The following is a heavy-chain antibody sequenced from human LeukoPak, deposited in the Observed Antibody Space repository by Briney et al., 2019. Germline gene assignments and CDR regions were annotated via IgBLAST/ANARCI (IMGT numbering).Heavy chain of an antibody. V-gene: IGHV3-23*01. CDR2: IGGSGGST. D-gene: IGHD1-26*01. J-gene: IGHJ4*02. Sequence: PGGSLRLSCAASGFSFSSYAMSWVRQAPGKGLEWVSAIGGSGGSTYFADSVKGRFTISRDNSKNRLYLEMNTLRAEDTAVYYCAKDRMYSSGWAFDYWGQGTLVTVSS. CDR1: GFSFSSYA. CDR3: AKDRMYSSGWAFDY.